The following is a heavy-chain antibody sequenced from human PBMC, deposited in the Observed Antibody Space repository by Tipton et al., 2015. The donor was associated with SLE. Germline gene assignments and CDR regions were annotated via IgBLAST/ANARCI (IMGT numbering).Heavy chain of an antibody. Sequence: SLRLSCAASGFTFSSYAMSWVRQAPGKGLEWVSAISGSGGSTYYADSVKGRFTISRDNSKNTLYLQMNSLRAEDTAVYYCARDRGSYYAGALRYWGQGTLVTVSS. CDR3: ARDRGSYYAGALRY. V-gene: IGHV3-23*01. J-gene: IGHJ4*02. D-gene: IGHD1-26*01. CDR2: ISGSGGST. CDR1: GFTFSSYA.